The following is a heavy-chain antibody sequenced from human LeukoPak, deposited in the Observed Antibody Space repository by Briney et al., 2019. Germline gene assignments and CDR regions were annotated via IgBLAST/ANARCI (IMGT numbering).Heavy chain of an antibody. J-gene: IGHJ4*02. CDR2: IRSNGENT. CDR1: GFAFSSFA. CDR3: VKVKVGGGWYGYYFEN. V-gene: IGHV3-64D*06. D-gene: IGHD6-19*01. Sequence: QPGGSLRLSCSASGFAFSSFAMHWVRQAPGKGLEYVSVIRSNGENTDYADSVKGRFTISRDNSKNRLYLQMSSLRPEDTAVYYCVKVKVGGGWYGYYFENWGQGALVTVSS.